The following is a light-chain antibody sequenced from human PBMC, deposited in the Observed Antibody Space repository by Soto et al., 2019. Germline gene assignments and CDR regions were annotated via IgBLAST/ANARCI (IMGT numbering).Light chain of an antibody. Sequence: IVLTQSPGTLSLSPGERATLSCRASQSVRSNFLAWYQQKPGQAPRLLIYGASNRATGIPDRFSGSGSGTGFTLTITRLEPEDFAMYYCQRYDSLRTFGQGTKVEF. CDR2: GAS. J-gene: IGKJ1*01. CDR3: QRYDSLRT. CDR1: QSVRSNF. V-gene: IGKV3-20*01.